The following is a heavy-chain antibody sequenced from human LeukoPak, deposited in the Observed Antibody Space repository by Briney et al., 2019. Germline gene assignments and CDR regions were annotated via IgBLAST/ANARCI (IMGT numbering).Heavy chain of an antibody. CDR3: TQSFKYYYYMDV. CDR1: GFAFGDYS. V-gene: IGHV3-49*04. D-gene: IGHD3-16*02. CDR2: IRIKAYGGTT. J-gene: IGHJ6*03. Sequence: PGGSLRLSCTASGFAFGDYSMSWVRQAPGKGLEWVGLIRIKAYGGTTESAASVKDRFTISRDDSKSIAYLQMNSLKTEDTAVYYCTQSFKYYYYMDVWGKGTTVTVSS.